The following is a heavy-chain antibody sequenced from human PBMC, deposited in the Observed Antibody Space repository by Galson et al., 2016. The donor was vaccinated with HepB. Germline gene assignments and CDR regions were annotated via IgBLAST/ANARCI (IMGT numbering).Heavy chain of an antibody. J-gene: IGHJ6*02. Sequence: SVKVSCKAVNYTFSTYGISWVRQAPGQGLEWMGWISTHNGNTNYVQKFQGRVTMTADTSTTTAYMELRNLRSDDTAVYYCAGESVDYPNGMDVWGQGTTVTVS. CDR1: NYTFSTYG. CDR2: ISTHNGNT. D-gene: IGHD3-16*01. CDR3: AGESVDYPNGMDV. V-gene: IGHV1-18*01.